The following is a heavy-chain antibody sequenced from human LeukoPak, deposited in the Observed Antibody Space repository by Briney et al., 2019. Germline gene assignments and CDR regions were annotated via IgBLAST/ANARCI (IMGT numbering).Heavy chain of an antibody. D-gene: IGHD2-15*01. CDR2: ISAYNGNT. J-gene: IGHJ4*02. V-gene: IGHV1-18*01. Sequence: ASVKVSCKASGYTFTSYGISWVRQAPGQGLEWMGWISAYNGNTNYAQKLQGRVTMTTDTSTSTAYIELRSLRSDDTAVYYCARVRWDIVVVVAATGGVYYFDYWGQGTLVTVSS. CDR3: ARVRWDIVVVVAATGGVYYFDY. CDR1: GYTFTSYG.